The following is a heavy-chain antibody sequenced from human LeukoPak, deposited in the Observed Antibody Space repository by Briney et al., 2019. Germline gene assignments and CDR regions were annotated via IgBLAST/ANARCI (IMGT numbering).Heavy chain of an antibody. CDR2: INSDGSST. CDR3: ARDAMRGPIYLYYDSSGYYDY. V-gene: IGHV3-74*01. D-gene: IGHD3-22*01. CDR1: GFTFSSYW. J-gene: IGHJ4*02. Sequence: GGSLRLSCAASGFTFSSYWMHWVRQAPGKGLVWVSRINSDGSSTSYADSAKGRFTISRDNAKNTLYLQMNSLRAEDTAVYYCARDAMRGPIYLYYDSSGYYDYWGQGTLVTVSS.